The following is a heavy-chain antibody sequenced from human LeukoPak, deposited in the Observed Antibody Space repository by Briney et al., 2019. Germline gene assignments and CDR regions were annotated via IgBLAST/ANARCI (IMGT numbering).Heavy chain of an antibody. CDR2: ISGSGGST. CDR1: GFTFSSYA. CDR3: AKDITMIVVAPGGFDY. Sequence: GGSLRLSRAASGFTFSSYAMSWVRQAPGKGLEWVSAISGSGGSTYYADSVKGRFTISRDNSKNTLCLQMNSLRAEDTAVYYCAKDITMIVVAPGGFDYWGQGTLVTVSS. D-gene: IGHD3-22*01. J-gene: IGHJ4*02. V-gene: IGHV3-23*01.